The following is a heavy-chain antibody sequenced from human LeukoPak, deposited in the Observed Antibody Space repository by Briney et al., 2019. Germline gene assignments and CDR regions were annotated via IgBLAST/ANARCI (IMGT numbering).Heavy chain of an antibody. CDR2: INHDGSST. CDR1: GFTFTTFW. D-gene: IGHD3-22*01. Sequence: RGSLRLSCATSGFTFTTFWMHWVRQAPGKGLVCVSRINHDGSSTNYADSVKGRFTISRDNAKNTVYLQMNSLRAEDTAVYYCVRDWGYDSSGYWQKYFDTWGQGTLVTVSS. J-gene: IGHJ4*02. V-gene: IGHV3-74*01. CDR3: VRDWGYDSSGYWQKYFDT.